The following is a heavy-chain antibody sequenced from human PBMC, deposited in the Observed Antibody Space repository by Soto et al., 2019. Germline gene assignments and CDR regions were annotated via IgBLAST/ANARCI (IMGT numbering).Heavy chain of an antibody. V-gene: IGHV4-34*01. CDR3: ARVKRYYDFWSGYYTDPYYYYYGMDV. CDR1: GGSFSGYY. J-gene: IGHJ6*02. CDR2: INHSGST. Sequence: PSETLSLTCAVYGGSFSGYYWSWIRQPPGKGLEWIGEINHSGSTNYNPSLKSRVTISVDTSKNQLSLKLSSVTAADTAVYYCARVKRYYDFWSGYYTDPYYYYYGMDVWGQGTTVTVSS. D-gene: IGHD3-3*01.